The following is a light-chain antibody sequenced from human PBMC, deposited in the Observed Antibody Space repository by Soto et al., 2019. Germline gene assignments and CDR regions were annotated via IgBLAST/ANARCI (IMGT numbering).Light chain of an antibody. CDR3: QQRSKWPIT. V-gene: IGKV3-11*01. Sequence: EIVLTQSPATLSLSPWDRATLSCRASQGVFTWLAWYQQKPGQAPRLFIYDASNRATGIPARFSGSGSGTDFTLTISSLEPEDFAVYYCQQRSKWPITFGQGTRLEIK. J-gene: IGKJ5*01. CDR1: QGVFTW. CDR2: DAS.